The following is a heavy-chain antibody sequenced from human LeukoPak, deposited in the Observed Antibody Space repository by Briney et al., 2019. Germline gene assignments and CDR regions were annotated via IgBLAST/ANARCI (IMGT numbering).Heavy chain of an antibody. J-gene: IGHJ6*02. CDR1: GFTFSLYS. Sequence: GGSLRLSCEASGFTFSLYSMNWVRQAPGGGLEWVSSTSSSGRDIYYADSVKGRFTISIDNAKNSLSLQKTNLRVEDTAVYYCARSKPGAESSGYSLFHYYCHAMDVWGQGTTVIVSS. CDR3: ARSKPGAESSGYSLFHYYCHAMDV. V-gene: IGHV3-21*01. CDR2: TSSSGRDI. D-gene: IGHD3-22*01.